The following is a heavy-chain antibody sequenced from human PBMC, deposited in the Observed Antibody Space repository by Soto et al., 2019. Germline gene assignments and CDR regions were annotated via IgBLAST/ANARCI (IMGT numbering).Heavy chain of an antibody. Sequence: PGESVKISCKASGYSFKLKWNSGVRQMPGKGLEVRGRIDPNDSYTNYSPSFQGQLTISVDKSSSTAYVQGSSLKAPDTAMYYGATTLPPSGSSFCSLFDPWGQGTLVTVS. V-gene: IGHV5-10-1*01. J-gene: IGHJ5*02. CDR2: IDPNDSYT. D-gene: IGHD1-26*01. CDR3: ATTLPPSGSSFCSLFDP. CDR1: GYSFKLKW.